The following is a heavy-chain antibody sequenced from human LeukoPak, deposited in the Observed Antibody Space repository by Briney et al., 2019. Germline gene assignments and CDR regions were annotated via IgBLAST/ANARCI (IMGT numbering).Heavy chain of an antibody. Sequence: GASVKVSCKASGYTFTSYAMHWVRQAPGQRLEWMGWINAGNGNTKYSQEFQGRVTITRDTSASTAYMELSSLRSEDMAVYYCARAGAAAAILGPGFGYWGQGTLVTVSS. J-gene: IGHJ4*02. CDR1: GYTFTSYA. CDR2: INAGNGNT. D-gene: IGHD6-13*01. CDR3: ARAGAAAAILGPGFGY. V-gene: IGHV1-3*03.